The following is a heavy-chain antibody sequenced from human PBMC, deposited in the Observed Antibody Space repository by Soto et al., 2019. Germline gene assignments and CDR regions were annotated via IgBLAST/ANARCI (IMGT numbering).Heavy chain of an antibody. CDR1: GFTFSSYS. CDR3: ARDVRRGYDFWSGYSHTYFDY. Sequence: GGSLRLSCAASGFTFSSYSMNWVRQAPGKGLEWVSSISSSSSYIYYAESVKGRFTISRDNAKNSLYLQMNSLRAEVSAVYYCARDVRRGYDFWSGYSHTYFDYWGQGTLVTVSS. J-gene: IGHJ4*02. CDR2: ISSSSSYI. D-gene: IGHD3-3*01. V-gene: IGHV3-21*01.